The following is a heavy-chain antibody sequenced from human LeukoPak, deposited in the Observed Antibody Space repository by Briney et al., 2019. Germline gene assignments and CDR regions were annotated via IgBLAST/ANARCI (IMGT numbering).Heavy chain of an antibody. D-gene: IGHD6-13*01. CDR1: GFTFSSYW. CDR2: IKQDGSEK. Sequence: GRSLRLSCAASGFTFSSYWMSWVRQAPGKGLEWVSNIKQDGSEKYYVDSVKGRFTISRDNAKNSLYLQMNSLRAEDTAVYYCARGFSSLIELDYWGQGTLVTVSS. CDR3: ARGFSSLIELDY. V-gene: IGHV3-7*01. J-gene: IGHJ4*02.